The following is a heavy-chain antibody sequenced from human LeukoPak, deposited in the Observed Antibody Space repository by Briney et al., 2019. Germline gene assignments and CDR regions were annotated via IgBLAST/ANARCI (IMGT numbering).Heavy chain of an antibody. D-gene: IGHD2/OR15-2a*01. CDR1: GTSINNNNYY. V-gene: IGHV4-39*07. CDR2: IDNSGST. J-gene: IGHJ6*02. CDR3: ARAHSIASYYYGVDV. Sequence: SETLSLTCTVSGTSINNNNYYWGWIRQPPGKGLEWIASIDNSGSTYYKPSLQSRVTVSVDTSENQFSLKLSSVTAADTAVYYCARAHSIASYYYGVDVWGQGTTVTVSS.